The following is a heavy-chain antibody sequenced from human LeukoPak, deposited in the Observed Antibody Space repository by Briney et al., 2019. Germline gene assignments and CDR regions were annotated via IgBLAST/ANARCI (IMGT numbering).Heavy chain of an antibody. CDR2: ISAYNGNT. Sequence: ASVKVSCKASGYTFTSYGISWVRQAPGQGLEWMGWISAYNGNTNYAQKLQGRVTMTTDTSTSTAYMELRSLRSDDTAVYYCARDVPHYDFWSGYYSSRYYYYGMDVWGQGTTVTVSS. D-gene: IGHD3-3*01. CDR3: ARDVPHYDFWSGYYSSRYYYYGMDV. J-gene: IGHJ6*02. V-gene: IGHV1-18*01. CDR1: GYTFTSYG.